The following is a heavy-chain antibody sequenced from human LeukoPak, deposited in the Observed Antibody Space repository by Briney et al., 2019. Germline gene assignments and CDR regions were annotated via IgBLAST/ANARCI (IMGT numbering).Heavy chain of an antibody. Sequence: PSETLSLTCTVSGYSISSGYYWGWIRQPPGKGLEWIGSIYHSGSTYYNPSLKSRVTISVDTSKKQFSLKLSSVTAADTAVYYCARTHPDSSGSNWFDPWGQGTLVTVSS. J-gene: IGHJ5*02. CDR1: GYSISSGYY. V-gene: IGHV4-38-2*02. CDR3: ARTHPDSSGSNWFDP. CDR2: IYHSGST. D-gene: IGHD3-22*01.